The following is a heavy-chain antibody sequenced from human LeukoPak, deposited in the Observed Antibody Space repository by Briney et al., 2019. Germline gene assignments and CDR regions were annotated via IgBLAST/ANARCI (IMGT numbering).Heavy chain of an antibody. Sequence: ASVKVSCKASGYTFTTYAMNWVRQAPGQGLEWMGWIHPSAGNPTYAQGFTGRFVFSLDTSVSTPSLQISSLKAEDTAVYFCARAFQSLGGLSLPDYWGQGTLLTVSS. CDR1: GYTFTTYA. J-gene: IGHJ4*02. CDR2: IHPSAGNP. V-gene: IGHV7-4-1*02. D-gene: IGHD3-16*02. CDR3: ARAFQSLGGLSLPDY.